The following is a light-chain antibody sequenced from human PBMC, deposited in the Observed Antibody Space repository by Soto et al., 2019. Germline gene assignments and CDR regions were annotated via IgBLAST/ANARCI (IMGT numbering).Light chain of an antibody. CDR2: DVN. CDR3: SSYTSSAPFYV. V-gene: IGLV2-14*03. CDR1: TTDVDGYDY. J-gene: IGLJ1*01. Sequence: QSALTQPASVSGFPGQSITISCTGATTDVDGYDYVSWYQQHPGQVPKLLIYDVNSRPSGISYRFSGSKSGDRASLTISGLQAEDDADYYCSSYTSSAPFYVFGAGTKVTVL.